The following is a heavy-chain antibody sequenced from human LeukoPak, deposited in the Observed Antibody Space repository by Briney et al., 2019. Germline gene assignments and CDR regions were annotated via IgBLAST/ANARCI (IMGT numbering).Heavy chain of an antibody. Sequence: ASVKVSCKASGYTFTSYDINWVRQATGQGLEWMGWMNPNGGNTGYAQKFQGRVTMTRNTSISTAYMELSSLRSEDTAVYYCARDPPLYYYDSSTWGQGTLVTVSS. V-gene: IGHV1-8*01. CDR3: ARDPPLYYYDSST. J-gene: IGHJ4*02. CDR1: GYTFTSYD. CDR2: MNPNGGNT. D-gene: IGHD3-22*01.